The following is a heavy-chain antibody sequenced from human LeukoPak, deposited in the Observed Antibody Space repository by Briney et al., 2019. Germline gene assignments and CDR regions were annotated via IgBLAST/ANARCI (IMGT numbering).Heavy chain of an antibody. D-gene: IGHD1-14*01. CDR1: GFTFSSYA. J-gene: IGHJ6*03. CDR2: ISGSGGTT. V-gene: IGHV3-23*01. CDR3: AKNRGALNYMDV. Sequence: PGGPLRLSCAASGFTFSSYAMSWVRQAPGKGLEWVSGISGSGGTTYYADSVKGRFTISRDNSKNTLYLQMNSLRAEDTAVYYCAKNRGALNYMDVWGKGTTVTVSS.